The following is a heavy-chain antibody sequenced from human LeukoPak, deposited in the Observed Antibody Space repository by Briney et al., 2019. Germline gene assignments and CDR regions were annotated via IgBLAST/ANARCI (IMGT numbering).Heavy chain of an antibody. Sequence: GGSLRLSCEASGFTFSSYAMSWVRQAPGKGLEWVSAISGSGGSTYYADSVKGRFTISRDNSKNTLYLQMNSLRVEDTALYYCARARTVRGVPDYWGQGTLVTVSS. V-gene: IGHV3-23*01. J-gene: IGHJ4*02. CDR2: ISGSGGST. CDR3: ARARTVRGVPDY. D-gene: IGHD3-10*01. CDR1: GFTFSSYA.